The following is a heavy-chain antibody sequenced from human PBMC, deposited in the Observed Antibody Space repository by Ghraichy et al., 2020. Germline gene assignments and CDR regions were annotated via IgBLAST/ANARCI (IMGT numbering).Heavy chain of an antibody. V-gene: IGHV4-34*01. CDR1: GGSFRGYY. D-gene: IGHD4-17*01. Sequence: SETLSLTCAVYGGSFRGYYWSWIRQPPGKGLEWIGEINHSGSTNYNPSLKSRVTISVDTSKNQFSLKLSSVTAADTAVCYCARGPRVTTNRRVTRVFDYWGQGTLVTVSS. J-gene: IGHJ4*02. CDR2: INHSGST. CDR3: ARGPRVTTNRRVTRVFDY.